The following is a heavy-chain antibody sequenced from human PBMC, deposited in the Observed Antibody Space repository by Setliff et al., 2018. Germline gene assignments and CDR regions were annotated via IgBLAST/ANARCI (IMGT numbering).Heavy chain of an antibody. J-gene: IGHJ4*02. Sequence: PSETLSLTCTVSGASLNSGTYYWGWIRQPPGKDLEWIGRIYYRGDTYYNASLKGRRTISVDTAQNQFSLRLTSVTAADTAVYYCARTGTYRYFDYWGQGALVTVSS. CDR2: IYYRGDT. V-gene: IGHV4-39*01. D-gene: IGHD1-1*01. CDR1: GASLNSGTYY. CDR3: ARTGTYRYFDY.